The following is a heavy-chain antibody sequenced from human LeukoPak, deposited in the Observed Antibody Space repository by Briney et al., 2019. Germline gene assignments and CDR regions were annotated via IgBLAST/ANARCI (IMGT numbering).Heavy chain of an antibody. Sequence: PGGSLRLSCAASGFTFSSYAMAWVRQAPGKGLEWVSSIFDGGDTKDYADSVKGRFTTSRDSSKNELYLQMNSLTAEDTAVYFCAKDSTMWPHYFDHWGQGILVIVSS. J-gene: IGHJ4*02. CDR2: IFDGGDTK. D-gene: IGHD2-21*01. CDR1: GFTFSSYA. CDR3: AKDSTMWPHYFDH. V-gene: IGHV3-23*01.